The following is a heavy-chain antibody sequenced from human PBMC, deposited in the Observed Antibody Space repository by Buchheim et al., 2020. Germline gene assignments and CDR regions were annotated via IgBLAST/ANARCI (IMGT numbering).Heavy chain of an antibody. CDR1: GFTFSSYA. CDR2: ISGSGGST. J-gene: IGHJ4*02. V-gene: IGHV3-23*01. Sequence: EVQLLESGGGLVQPGGSLRLSCAASGFTFSSYAMSWVRQAPGKGLEWVSAISGSGGSTYYADSVKGRFTISRDNSKNTLYLQMNSLRAEDTAVYYCAKVLCREKSGGSCHSGYYFDYWGQGTL. D-gene: IGHD2-15*01. CDR3: AKVLCREKSGGSCHSGYYFDY.